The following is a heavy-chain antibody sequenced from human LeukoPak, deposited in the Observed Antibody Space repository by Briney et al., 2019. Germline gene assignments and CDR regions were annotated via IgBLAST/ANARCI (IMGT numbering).Heavy chain of an antibody. CDR1: GFTITSNY. D-gene: IGHD3-10*01. CDR3: ARDGGAGSPDGRNRVFFGMDV. J-gene: IGHJ6*02. CDR2: FYSGGAT. Sequence: GGSLRLSCVASGFTITSNYVSWVRQAPGKGLEWVSFFYSGGATYYADSVKGRFTISGDSLKNTLYLQMSTLRADDTAVYYCARDGGAGSPDGRNRVFFGMDVWGQGTTVTVS. V-gene: IGHV3-66*01.